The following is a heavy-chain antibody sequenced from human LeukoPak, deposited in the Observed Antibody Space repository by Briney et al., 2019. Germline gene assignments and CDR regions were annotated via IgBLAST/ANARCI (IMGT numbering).Heavy chain of an antibody. J-gene: IGHJ4*02. CDR3: ARDLTSSSSRHFDY. CDR1: GFAFNSYY. D-gene: IGHD6-6*01. Sequence: ASVKVSCKTSGFAFNSYYLHWVRQAPGRGLEWMGWINPNMGTTDYPQKFQGRVTMTRDTSIRTIYMELNSLTYDDTAVYYCARDLTSSSSRHFDYWGQGSLVTVSS. CDR2: INPNMGTT. V-gene: IGHV1-2*02.